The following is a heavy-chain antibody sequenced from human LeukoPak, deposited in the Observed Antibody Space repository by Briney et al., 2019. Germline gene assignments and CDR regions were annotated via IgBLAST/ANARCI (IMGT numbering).Heavy chain of an antibody. D-gene: IGHD3-10*01. V-gene: IGHV3-7*01. CDR3: AREDLYYYGSGRWFDP. J-gene: IGHJ5*02. CDR2: IKKDGSGK. Sequence: GGSLRLSCAASGFTFSSYWMSWVRQAPGKGLEWVANIKKDGSGKYYVDSVKGRFTISRDNAKNSLYLQMNSLRAEDTAVYYCAREDLYYYGSGRWFDPWGQGTLVTVSS. CDR1: GFTFSSYW.